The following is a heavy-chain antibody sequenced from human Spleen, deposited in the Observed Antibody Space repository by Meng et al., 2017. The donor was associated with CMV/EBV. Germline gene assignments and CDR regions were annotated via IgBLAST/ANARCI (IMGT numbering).Heavy chain of an antibody. D-gene: IGHD2-21*02. CDR1: GGSISSSNL. J-gene: IGHJ4*02. V-gene: IGHV4-4*02. CDR3: ARIERRRILKYCGSDCSTTDY. CDR2: IYHSGST. Sequence: QVQLQESGPGLVKPSGTLSHTCALHGGSISSSNLWTWVRQVPGQGLEWIGEIYHSGSTNYNPSLKSRVTISVDKFKNQFSLKLGSVTAADTAVYYCARIERRRILKYCGSDCSTTDYWGQGTLVTVSS.